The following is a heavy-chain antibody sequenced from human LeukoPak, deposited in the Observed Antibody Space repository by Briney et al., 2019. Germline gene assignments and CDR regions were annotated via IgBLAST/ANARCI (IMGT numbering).Heavy chain of an antibody. J-gene: IGHJ4*02. CDR1: GGSLSGYY. CDR2: INHSGST. D-gene: IGHD2-2*01. V-gene: IGHV4-34*01. CDR3: ARGRITYIVVVPAAPYYFDY. Sequence: SETLSLTCAVYGGSLSGYYWSWIRQPPGKGLEWIGEINHSGSTNYNPSLKSRVTISVDTSKNQFSLKLSSVTAADTAVYYCARGRITYIVVVPAAPYYFDYWGQGTLVTVSS.